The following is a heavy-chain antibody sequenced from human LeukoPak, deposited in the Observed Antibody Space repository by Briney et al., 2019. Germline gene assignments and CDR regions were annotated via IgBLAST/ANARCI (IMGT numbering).Heavy chain of an antibody. Sequence: GSLGLSCATSGFTFSNFGMNWVRQAPGKGLQGVEFISYDGKDKYYSDSVKGRITISRDTSKSTLYVQMDSLRTEDTAVYYCAKARGRGFQRGDAFDMWGQGTRVTVSS. CDR1: GFTFSNFG. V-gene: IGHV3-30*02. CDR2: ISYDGKDK. J-gene: IGHJ3*02. CDR3: AKARGRGFQRGDAFDM. D-gene: IGHD3-10*01.